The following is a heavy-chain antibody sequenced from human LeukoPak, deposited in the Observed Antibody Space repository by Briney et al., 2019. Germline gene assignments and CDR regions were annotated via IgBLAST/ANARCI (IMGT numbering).Heavy chain of an antibody. Sequence: AGGSLRLSCAASGFTFSSYGMHWVRQAPGKGLEWVAFIRYDGSNKYYADSVKGRFTISRDNSKNTLYLQMNSLRAEDTAVYYCAKGGHFVVVPAAPHWGQGTLVTVSS. D-gene: IGHD2-2*01. CDR1: GFTFSSYG. CDR2: IRYDGSNK. V-gene: IGHV3-30*02. J-gene: IGHJ4*02. CDR3: AKGGHFVVVPAAPH.